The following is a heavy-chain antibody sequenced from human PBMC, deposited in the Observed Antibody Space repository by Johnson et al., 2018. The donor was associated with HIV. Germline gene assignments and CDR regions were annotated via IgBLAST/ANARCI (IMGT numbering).Heavy chain of an antibody. CDR2: IKSKTDGGTT. J-gene: IGHJ3*02. CDR3: TTDWYSSSWYGALDAFDI. D-gene: IGHD6-13*01. V-gene: IGHV3-15*01. Sequence: VQLVEFGGGLVKPGGSLRLSCAASGFTFSNAWMSWVRQAPGKGLEWVGRIKSKTDGGTTDYAAPVKGKFTISRDDSKTTLYLQMNSLKTEDTAVYYCTTDWYSSSWYGALDAFDIWGQGTMVTVSS. CDR1: GFTFSNAW.